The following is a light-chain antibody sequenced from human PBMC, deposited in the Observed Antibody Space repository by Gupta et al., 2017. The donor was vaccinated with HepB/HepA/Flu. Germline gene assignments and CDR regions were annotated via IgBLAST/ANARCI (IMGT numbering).Light chain of an antibody. CDR3: QQRNAWPRT. V-gene: IGKV3-11*01. CDR1: QSVSTY. Sequence: DIVLIQSPATLSLSPGERATLSCRASQSVSTYLAWYQQKPGQAPRLLIYDASNRATGIPARFSGSGSGTEFTLTISSLEPEDFAVYYCQQRNAWPRTFGQGTKLEI. CDR2: DAS. J-gene: IGKJ1*01.